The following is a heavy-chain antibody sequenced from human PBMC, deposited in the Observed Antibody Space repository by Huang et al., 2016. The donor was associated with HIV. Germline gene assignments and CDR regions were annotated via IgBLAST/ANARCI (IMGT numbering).Heavy chain of an antibody. J-gene: IGHJ6*04. CDR1: GFAFSDDS. CDR2: SFDIWHV. V-gene: IGHV3-9*01. D-gene: IGHD3-16*01. Sequence: MESGGGVVQPGKSMRLSCKASGFAFSDDSMYWFRQAPGMWPGWVVVLSFDIWHVDYQVSVRCRFTVSRDNTMHLLFLALAKVKVDDTSMYYCAKVIIKKALTFVDGYAPHTLYLYSGMDVWGKGTPVIVSS. CDR3: AKVIIKKALTFVDGYAPHTLYLYSGMDV.